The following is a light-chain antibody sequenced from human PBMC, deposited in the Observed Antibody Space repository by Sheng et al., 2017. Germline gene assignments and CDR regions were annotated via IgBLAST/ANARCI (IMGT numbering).Light chain of an antibody. CDR1: HTIDSRL. CDR2: ETS. CDR3: QQAASWPYT. V-gene: IGKV3-11*01. J-gene: IGKJ2*01. Sequence: EIVLTQSPGTLSLSPGERATLSCRASHTIDSRLLVWYQQRPGQAPRLVMFETSNRAAGVPGRFSGSGSGTDFSLTITNVEPEDFAIYYCQQAASWPYTFGQGTKLEI.